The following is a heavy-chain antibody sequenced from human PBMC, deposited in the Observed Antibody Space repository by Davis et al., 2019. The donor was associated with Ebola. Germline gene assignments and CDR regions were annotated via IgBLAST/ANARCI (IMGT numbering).Heavy chain of an antibody. V-gene: IGHV5-51*01. D-gene: IGHD5-18*01. J-gene: IGHJ4*02. CDR1: GYSFTSYW. CDR3: ARLGGQGQLWFKTYYFDY. Sequence: GESLKISCKGSGYSFTSYWIGWVRQLPGKGLEWMGIIYPGDSDTRYSPSFQGQVTISADKSISTAYLQWSSLKASDTAMYYCARLGGQGQLWFKTYYFDYWGQGTLVTVSS. CDR2: IYPGDSDT.